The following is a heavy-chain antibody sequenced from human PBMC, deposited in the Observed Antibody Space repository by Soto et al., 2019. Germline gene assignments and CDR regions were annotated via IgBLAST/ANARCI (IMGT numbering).Heavy chain of an antibody. J-gene: IGHJ4*01. CDR1: GFTIGGCS. CDR3: VRDRDLYRDMVHADL. Sequence: GGSLRLSCEASGFTIGGCSMNWVRQAPGKGLEWLAYITIRTGNILYADSVRGRFTISADNAENSVFLQMNSLRDEDTAVYFCVRDRDLYRDMVHADLWGQGTLVTVSS. V-gene: IGHV3-48*02. D-gene: IGHD1-26*01. CDR2: ITIRTGNI.